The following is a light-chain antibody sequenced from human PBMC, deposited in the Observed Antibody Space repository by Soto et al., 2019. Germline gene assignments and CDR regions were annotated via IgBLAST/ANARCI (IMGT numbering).Light chain of an antibody. CDR2: DAS. CDR3: QQRGNWPPWT. Sequence: EIVLTQSPATLSLSPGQRATLSCRASQSVSSSLAWYQQKPGQAPRLLIYDASNRATGIPARFSGSGSATDFTLTISSLEPEDFAVYYCQQRGNWPPWTFGQGTKVEIK. J-gene: IGKJ1*01. CDR1: QSVSSS. V-gene: IGKV3-11*01.